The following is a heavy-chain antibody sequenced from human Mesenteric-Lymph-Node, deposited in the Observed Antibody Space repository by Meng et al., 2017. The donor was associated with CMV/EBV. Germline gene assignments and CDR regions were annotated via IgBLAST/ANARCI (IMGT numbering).Heavy chain of an antibody. J-gene: IGHJ4*02. V-gene: IGHV3-23*01. D-gene: IGHD1-26*01. CDR1: GFTFSSYA. CDR2: ISPSGGSA. CDR3: AKEGGGVTYYFDY. Sequence: GGSLRLSCTASGFTFSSYAMSWVRQAPGKGLEWISSISPSGGSANYADSVRGRFTFSRDNSKNTLYLQMNSLRAEDTAVYYCAKEGGGVTYYFDYWGQGTLVTVSS.